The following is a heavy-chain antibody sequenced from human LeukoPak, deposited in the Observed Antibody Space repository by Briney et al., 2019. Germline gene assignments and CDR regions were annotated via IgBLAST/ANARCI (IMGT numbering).Heavy chain of an antibody. CDR3: ARDLAKGRYFDY. J-gene: IGHJ4*02. D-gene: IGHD1-26*01. V-gene: IGHV3-33*01. CDR2: IWFDGSKI. Sequence: GGSLRLSCAASGFTFNTYGMHWVRQTPGKGLEWVSVIWFDGSKIYYTDSVKGRFTISRDNSKNTLFLQMNSLRAEDPGVYYCARDLAKGRYFDYWGEGTLVTVSS. CDR1: GFTFNTYG.